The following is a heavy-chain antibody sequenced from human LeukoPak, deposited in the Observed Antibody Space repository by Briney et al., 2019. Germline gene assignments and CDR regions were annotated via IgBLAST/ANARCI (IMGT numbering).Heavy chain of an antibody. V-gene: IGHV4-39*07. CDR2: IYYSGST. CDR3: SSFGSSGWYLSDYFDY. CDR1: GGSISSSSYY. D-gene: IGHD6-19*01. Sequence: PSETLSLTCTVSGGSISSSSYYWGWIRQPPGKGLEWIGNIYYSGSTYSNPSLKSRVTISVDTSKNQFSLKLSSVTAADTAVYYCSSFGSSGWYLSDYFDYWGQGTLVTVSS. J-gene: IGHJ4*02.